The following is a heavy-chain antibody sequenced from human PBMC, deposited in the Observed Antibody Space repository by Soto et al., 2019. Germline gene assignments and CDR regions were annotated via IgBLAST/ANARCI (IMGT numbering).Heavy chain of an antibody. V-gene: IGHV1-18*01. CDR1: GYTFSSYG. D-gene: IGHD6-19*01. CDR3: ARDLAVGLVDY. Sequence: QVQLVQSGAEVKKPGASVKVSCKASGYTFSSYGISWVRQAPGQGLEWMGWISAYNGNTKYTQKLQGRVTMTTDTSTSTGYMELRSLRSDDTAVYYCARDLAVGLVDYWGQGTLVTVSS. CDR2: ISAYNGNT. J-gene: IGHJ4*02.